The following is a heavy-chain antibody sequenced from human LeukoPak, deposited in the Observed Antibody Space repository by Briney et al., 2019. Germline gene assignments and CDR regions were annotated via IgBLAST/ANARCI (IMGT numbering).Heavy chain of an antibody. V-gene: IGHV3-7*01. J-gene: IGHJ4*02. D-gene: IGHD6-13*01. CDR3: ARDIEAAGLFLDY. CDR2: MKYDGSEK. CDR1: GFTFSSYW. Sequence: GGSLRHSCAASGFTFSSYWMSWVRQAPGKGLESVAKMKYDGSEKYYVDSVKGRFTISRDNAKNSLYLQMNSLRAEDTAVYYCARDIEAAGLFLDYWGQGTLVTVSS.